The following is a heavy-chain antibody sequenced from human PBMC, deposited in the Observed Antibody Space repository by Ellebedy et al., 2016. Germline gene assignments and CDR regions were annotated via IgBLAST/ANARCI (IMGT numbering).Heavy chain of an antibody. J-gene: IGHJ5*02. CDR2: ISSSRSYI. D-gene: IGHD3-16*01. CDR1: GLNFDTFF. Sequence: GGSLRLXCVVSGLNFDTFFMSWVRQAPGKGLEWVSSISSSRSYIYYADSVKGRFTISRDNAKNPLYLQMNSLRAEDTAVYYCARGVGGTSLNWFDPWGQGTLVTVSS. V-gene: IGHV3-21*01. CDR3: ARGVGGTSLNWFDP.